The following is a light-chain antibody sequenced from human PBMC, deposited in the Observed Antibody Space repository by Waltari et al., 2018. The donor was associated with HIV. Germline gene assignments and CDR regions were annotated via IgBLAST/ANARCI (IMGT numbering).Light chain of an antibody. CDR1: ALPNKF. J-gene: IGLJ1*01. CDR2: KDS. CDR3: QSADSSGTYV. V-gene: IGLV3-25*03. Sequence: SYELPQPPSVSVSPGQTARITCSGDALPNKFAYWYQQRPGQAPLLVIFKDSERPSGIPERFSGSSSGTTVTLTISGVQAEDEADYYCQSADSSGTYVFGTGTKVTVL.